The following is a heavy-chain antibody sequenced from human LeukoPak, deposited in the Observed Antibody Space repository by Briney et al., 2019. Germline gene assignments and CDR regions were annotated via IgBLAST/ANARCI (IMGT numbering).Heavy chain of an antibody. J-gene: IGHJ4*02. CDR2: FDPEDGET. V-gene: IGHV1-24*01. CDR3: ATRTYYDTSGPPDY. D-gene: IGHD3-22*01. CDR1: GYTLTELS. Sequence: AASVKVSCKVSGYTLTELSMHWVRQAPAKGLEWMGGFDPEDGETIYAQKFQGRVTMTEDTSTDTAYMELSSLRSEDTAVYYCATRTYYDTSGPPDYWGQGTLITVSS.